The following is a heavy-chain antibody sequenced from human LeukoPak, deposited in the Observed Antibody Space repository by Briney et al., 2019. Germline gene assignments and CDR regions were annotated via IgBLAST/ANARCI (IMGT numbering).Heavy chain of an antibody. Sequence: GGSLRLSCAASGFTFSSYGMHWVRQAPGKGLEWVAVISYDGSNKYYADSVKGRFTISRDNSKSTLYLQMSSLRHEDTAVYYCARDYGSLAFHHWGQGTLVTVSS. CDR3: ARDYGSLAFHH. D-gene: IGHD1-26*01. CDR2: ISYDGSNK. J-gene: IGHJ1*01. V-gene: IGHV3-30*03. CDR1: GFTFSSYG.